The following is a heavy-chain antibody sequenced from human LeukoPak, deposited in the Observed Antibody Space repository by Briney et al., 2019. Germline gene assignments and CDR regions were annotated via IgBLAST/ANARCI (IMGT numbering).Heavy chain of an antibody. CDR3: ARDGGDSSWYAEYFQH. D-gene: IGHD6-13*01. V-gene: IGHV4-4*02. J-gene: IGHJ1*01. CDR1: GGSISSSNW. Sequence: PSGTLSLTCAVSGGSISSSNWWSWVRQPPGKGLEWIGEIYHSGSTSYNPSLKSRVTISVDKSKNQFSLKLSSVTAADTAVYYCARDGGDSSWYAEYFQHWGQGTLVTVSS. CDR2: IYHSGST.